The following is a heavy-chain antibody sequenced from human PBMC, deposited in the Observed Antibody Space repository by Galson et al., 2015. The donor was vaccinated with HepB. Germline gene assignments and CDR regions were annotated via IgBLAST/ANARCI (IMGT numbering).Heavy chain of an antibody. CDR1: GGTFSSYA. CDR3: ARGIYGGDSVYFDY. CDR2: IIPFSGTA. Sequence: SVKVSCKASGGTFSSYAITWVRQAPGQGLEWMGGIIPFSGTANYAQKFQGRVTITADESTSTAYMDLSSLRSEDTALYYCARGIYGGDSVYFDYWGQGTLVTVSS. J-gene: IGHJ4*02. V-gene: IGHV1-69*13. D-gene: IGHD4-23*01.